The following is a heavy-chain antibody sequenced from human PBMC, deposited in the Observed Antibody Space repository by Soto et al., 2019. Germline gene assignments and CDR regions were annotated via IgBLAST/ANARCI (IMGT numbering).Heavy chain of an antibody. D-gene: IGHD2-15*01. CDR3: ARELPPDL. CDR1: GFTVSSKY. Sequence: GGSLRLSXAASGFTVSSKYMNWVRQAPGKGLEWVSIIWSAGLTYYADSVRGRFTISRDISKNILFLQMNNLRAEDSAIYYCARELPPDLWGQGTLVTVSS. V-gene: IGHV3-53*01. J-gene: IGHJ5*02. CDR2: IWSAGLT.